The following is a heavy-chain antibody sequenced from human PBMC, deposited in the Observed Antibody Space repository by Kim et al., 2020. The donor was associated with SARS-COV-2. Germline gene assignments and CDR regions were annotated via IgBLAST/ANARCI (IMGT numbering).Heavy chain of an antibody. J-gene: IGHJ4*02. D-gene: IGHD3-3*01. CDR3: ARGGGGVITIFGVVTQRGFDC. Sequence: SETLSLTCAVYGGSFIGYYWSWIRQPPGKGLEWIGEINHSGSTNYNPSLKSRFTISVDTSKNHFSLKLSSVTAADTAVYYCARGGGGVITIFGVVTQRGFDCWGPGTLVTVSS. V-gene: IGHV4-34*01. CDR2: INHSGST. CDR1: GGSFIGYY.